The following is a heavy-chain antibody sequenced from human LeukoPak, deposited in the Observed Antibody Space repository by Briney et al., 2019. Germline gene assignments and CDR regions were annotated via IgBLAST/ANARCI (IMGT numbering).Heavy chain of an antibody. CDR2: IDPNSGGT. D-gene: IGHD2-15*01. CDR1: GYTFTGYY. V-gene: IGHV1-2*02. CDR3: ARDTRFGGSCNY. J-gene: IGHJ4*02. Sequence: ASVKVSCKASGYTFTGYYMHWVRQAPGQGLEWMGWIDPNSGGTNYAQKFQGRVTMTRDTSISTAYMELSRLRSDDTAVYYCARDTRFGGSCNYWGQGTLVTVSS.